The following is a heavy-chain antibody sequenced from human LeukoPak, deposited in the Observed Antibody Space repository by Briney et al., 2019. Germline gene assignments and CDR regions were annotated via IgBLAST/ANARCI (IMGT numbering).Heavy chain of an antibody. D-gene: IGHD6-13*01. Sequence: GGSLRLSCAASGFTFSSYAMHWVRQAPGKGLEWVAVISYDGSNKYYADSVKGRFTISRDNSKNTLYLQMNSLRAEDTAVYYCARLPTPQQLVRGYWDYFDYWGQGTPVTVSS. CDR3: ARLPTPQQLVRGYWDYFDY. CDR2: ISYDGSNK. CDR1: GFTFSSYA. J-gene: IGHJ4*02. V-gene: IGHV3-30*04.